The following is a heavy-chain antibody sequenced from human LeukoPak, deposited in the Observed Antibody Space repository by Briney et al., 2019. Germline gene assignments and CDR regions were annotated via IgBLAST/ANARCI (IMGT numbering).Heavy chain of an antibody. CDR3: TRDTDYGSATNYFDS. CDR1: GFTFDDYA. CDR2: ISWEGQTT. Sequence: PGGSLRLSCAASGFTFDDYAMHWVRQAPGKGLEWVALISWEGQTTYYADSVRGRFTISRDNSKNSLYLQMNSLRTEDTAFYYCTRDTDYGSATNYFDSWGPGTLVSVSS. D-gene: IGHD3-10*01. V-gene: IGHV3-43*01. J-gene: IGHJ4*02.